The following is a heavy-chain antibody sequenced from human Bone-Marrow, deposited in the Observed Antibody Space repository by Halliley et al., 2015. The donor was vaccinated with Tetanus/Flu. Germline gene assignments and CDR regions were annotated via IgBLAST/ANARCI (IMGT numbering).Heavy chain of an antibody. Sequence: SYYSGSAFSSPALKSRATISVDPSRSQFSLSLTSVTAADTAVYYCARFCSSTTCPTRAFDMWGQGTMVTVSS. CDR2: SYYSGSA. V-gene: IGHV4-39*07. J-gene: IGHJ3*02. D-gene: IGHD2-2*01. CDR3: ARFCSSTTCPTRAFDM.